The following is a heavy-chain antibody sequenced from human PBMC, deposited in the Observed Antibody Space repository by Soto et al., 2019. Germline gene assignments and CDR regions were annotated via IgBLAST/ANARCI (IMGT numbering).Heavy chain of an antibody. Sequence: SETLSLTCTVSGGSISNYDWSWIRQPPGKGLEWVGYIYYRDTTNYNPSLKSRVTISLDTSKNQFSLKLSSVTAADTAVYYCASSPRYSSGYFFDCWGQGTLVTVSS. V-gene: IGHV4-59*01. CDR3: ASSPRYSSGYFFDC. CDR1: GGSISNYD. J-gene: IGHJ4*02. CDR2: IYYRDTT. D-gene: IGHD3-22*01.